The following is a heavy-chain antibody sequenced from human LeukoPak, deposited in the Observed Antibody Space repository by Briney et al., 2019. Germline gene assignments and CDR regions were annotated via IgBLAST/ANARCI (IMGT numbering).Heavy chain of an antibody. D-gene: IGHD3-10*01. CDR3: ARAPRGELFLDD. J-gene: IGHJ4*02. CDR1: GFTFSSYG. CDR2: IWYDGSNK. Sequence: PGGSLRLSCAASGFTFSSYGMHWVRQAPGKGLEWVAVIWYDGSNKYYADSVKCRFTISRDNSKNALYLQMNSLRAEGTAVYYCARAPRGELFLDDWGQGTLVTVSS. V-gene: IGHV3-33*01.